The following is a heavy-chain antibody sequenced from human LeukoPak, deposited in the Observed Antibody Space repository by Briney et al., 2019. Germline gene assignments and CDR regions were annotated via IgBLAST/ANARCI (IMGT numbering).Heavy chain of an antibody. J-gene: IGHJ4*02. D-gene: IGHD2-2*01. Sequence: PGGSLRLSCAASGFSFSSYSMNWVRQAPGKGLEWVSYISHTGSTMSYADSVKGRFTISRDNAKNTLYLQMNSLRAEDTAVYYCARDLCSSTSCRIDYWGQGTLVTVSS. V-gene: IGHV3-48*04. CDR2: ISHTGSTM. CDR1: GFSFSSYS. CDR3: ARDLCSSTSCRIDY.